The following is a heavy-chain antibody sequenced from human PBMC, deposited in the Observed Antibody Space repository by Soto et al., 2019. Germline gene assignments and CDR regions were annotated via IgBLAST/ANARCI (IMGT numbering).Heavy chain of an antibody. CDR1: GFTFSSYA. Sequence: VGSLRLSCAASGFTFSSYAMSWVRQAPGKGLEWVSAISGSGGSTYYADSVKGRFTISRDNSKNTLYLQMNSLRAEDTAVYYCAKDRLYYDFWSGYDYWGQGTLVTVSS. V-gene: IGHV3-23*01. D-gene: IGHD3-3*01. J-gene: IGHJ4*02. CDR2: ISGSGGST. CDR3: AKDRLYYDFWSGYDY.